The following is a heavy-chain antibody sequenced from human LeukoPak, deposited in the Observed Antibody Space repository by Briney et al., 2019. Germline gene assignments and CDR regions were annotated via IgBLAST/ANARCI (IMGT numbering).Heavy chain of an antibody. V-gene: IGHV4-59*01. D-gene: IGHD4-17*01. J-gene: IGHJ6*02. Sequence: SETLSLTCSVSGGSISTYYWSWIRQLPGKGLEWIGYIYYTGTTNYNPSLRSRVTISVDTSRNQFSLRLSSVTAADTAVYYCAREDPQTTVPEGMDVWGHGTPFIVSS. CDR1: GGSISTYY. CDR3: AREDPQTTVPEGMDV. CDR2: IYYTGTT.